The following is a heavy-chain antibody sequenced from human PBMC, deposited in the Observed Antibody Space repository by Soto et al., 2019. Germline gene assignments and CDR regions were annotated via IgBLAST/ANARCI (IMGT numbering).Heavy chain of an antibody. J-gene: IGHJ4*02. Sequence: SETLSLTCTVSGGSISSYYWSWIRQPPGKGLEWIGYIYYSGSTNYNPSLKSRVSISVDTSKNQFSLKLSSVTAADTAVYYCASTPQRGALVDYWGQGTLVTVSS. V-gene: IGHV4-59*12. CDR2: IYYSGST. CDR3: ASTPQRGALVDY. CDR1: GGSISSYY. D-gene: IGHD2-15*01.